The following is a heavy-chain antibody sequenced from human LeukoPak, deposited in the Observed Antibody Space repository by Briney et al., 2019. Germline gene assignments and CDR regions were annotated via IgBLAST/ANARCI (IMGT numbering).Heavy chain of an antibody. V-gene: IGHV3-7*01. D-gene: IGHD3-3*01. CDR1: GFTFTKFW. Sequence: GGSLRLSCEASGFTFTKFWMSWVRQAPGKGLEWVANIQEDGKKENYVDSVRGRFTISRDNAKNSIYLPMNSLRVEDTAVYYCARNIHHYDFWSGYYDAFDIWGQGTMVTVSS. CDR3: ARNIHHYDFWSGYYDAFDI. J-gene: IGHJ3*02. CDR2: IQEDGKKE.